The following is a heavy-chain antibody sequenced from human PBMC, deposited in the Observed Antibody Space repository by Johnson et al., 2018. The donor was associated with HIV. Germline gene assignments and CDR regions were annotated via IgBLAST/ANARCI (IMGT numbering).Heavy chain of an antibody. D-gene: IGHD1-26*01. CDR2: ISYDGSNK. CDR1: GFTFSSYT. Sequence: QVQLVESGGGVVQPGRSLRLSCAASGFTFSSYTMHWVRQAPGKGLEWVAVISYDGSNKYYADSVKGRFTISRDNSKNTLYLQMNSLRAEDTAVYYCAKYTWELRHLDAFDIWGQGTMVTVSS. J-gene: IGHJ3*02. CDR3: AKYTWELRHLDAFDI. V-gene: IGHV3-30*18.